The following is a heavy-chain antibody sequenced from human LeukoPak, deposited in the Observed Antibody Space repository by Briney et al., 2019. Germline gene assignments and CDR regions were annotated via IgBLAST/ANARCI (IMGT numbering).Heavy chain of an antibody. D-gene: IGHD6-13*01. CDR1: GDSISNGGYY. J-gene: IGHJ3*02. Sequence: PSETLSLTCTVSGDSISNGGYYWSWIRQPAGKGLEWIGRIYTRGSSNYNPSLKSRVTISVDTSKNQFSLKLSSVTAADTAVYYCARLYSSSWYDLGSGAFDIWGQGTMVTVSS. V-gene: IGHV4-61*02. CDR3: ARLYSSSWYDLGSGAFDI. CDR2: IYTRGSS.